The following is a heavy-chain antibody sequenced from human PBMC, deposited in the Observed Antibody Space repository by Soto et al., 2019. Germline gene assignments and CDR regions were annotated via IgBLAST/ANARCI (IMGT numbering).Heavy chain of an antibody. J-gene: IGHJ3*02. V-gene: IGHV1-8*01. CDR2: MNPNSGNT. Sequence: GASVKVSCKASGYTFTSYDINWVRQATGQGLEWMGWMNPNSGNTGYAQKFQGRVTMTRNTSISTAYMELSSLRSEDTAVYYCARAIRTLWFGELPNAFDIRGQGTMVTVSS. D-gene: IGHD3-10*01. CDR3: ARAIRTLWFGELPNAFDI. CDR1: GYTFTSYD.